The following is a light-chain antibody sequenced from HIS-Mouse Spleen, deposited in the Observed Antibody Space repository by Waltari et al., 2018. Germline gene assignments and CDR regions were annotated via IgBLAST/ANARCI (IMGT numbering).Light chain of an antibody. Sequence: SSELTQDPAVSVALGQTVRITCQGDSLRSYYASWYQQKPGQAPVLVIYGKNKRPSGIPDRFSCSSSGNTASLTITGAQAEDEADYYCNSRDSSGNHVVFGGGTKLTVL. V-gene: IGLV3-19*01. CDR3: NSRDSSGNHVV. J-gene: IGLJ2*01. CDR2: GKN. CDR1: SLRSYY.